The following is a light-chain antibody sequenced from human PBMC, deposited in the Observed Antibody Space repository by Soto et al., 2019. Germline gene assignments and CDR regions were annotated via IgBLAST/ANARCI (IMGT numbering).Light chain of an antibody. J-gene: IGLJ1*01. CDR2: GNN. Sequence: QSVLTQPPSASGTPGQRVTISCSGSSSNIRGNAENWYQQLPGTAPKLLIFGNNQRPSGVPDRFSGSKSGTSASLAISGLQSEDAADYFCAAWDDFLIAFVFGPGTKLTVL. V-gene: IGLV1-44*01. CDR3: AAWDDFLIAFV. CDR1: SSNIRGNA.